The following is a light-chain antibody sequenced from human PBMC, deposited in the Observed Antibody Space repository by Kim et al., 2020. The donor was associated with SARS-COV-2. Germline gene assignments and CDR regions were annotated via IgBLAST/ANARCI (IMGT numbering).Light chain of an antibody. V-gene: IGKV1-39*01. Sequence: DIQMTQSPSSLSASVGDRVTITCRATQSISSYLNWYQQKPGKAPKLLIYAASSLQSGVPSRFSGSGSGTDFTLTIRGLQPEDFATYYCQQTYNTPVTFGQGTKVDIK. CDR2: AAS. CDR1: QSISSY. J-gene: IGKJ1*01. CDR3: QQTYNTPVT.